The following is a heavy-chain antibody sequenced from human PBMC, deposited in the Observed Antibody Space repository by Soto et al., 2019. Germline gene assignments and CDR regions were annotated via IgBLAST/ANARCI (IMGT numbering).Heavy chain of an antibody. CDR3: ARVCGGDCHYGMDV. CDR2: IYYSGST. CDR1: GGSISSGGYY. D-gene: IGHD2-21*02. V-gene: IGHV4-31*03. J-gene: IGHJ6*02. Sequence: QVQLQESGPGLVKPSQTLSLTCTVSGGSISSGGYYWSWIRQHPGKGLEWIGYIYYSGSTYYTPSLKSRVTIXAXTSXNQFSLKRSSVTAADTAVYYCARVCGGDCHYGMDVWGQGTTVTVSS.